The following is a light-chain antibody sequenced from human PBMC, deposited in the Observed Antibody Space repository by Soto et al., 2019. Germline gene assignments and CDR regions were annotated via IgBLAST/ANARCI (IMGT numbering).Light chain of an antibody. J-gene: IGKJ1*01. CDR2: AAS. CDR1: QSISSY. V-gene: IGKV1-39*01. Sequence: DIQMTQSPASLSPSXGDGVTISXXASQSISSYLNWYQQKPGKAPKLLIYAASSLQSGVPSRFSGSGSGTDFTLTISSLQPEDFATYYCQQSYSTSWTFGQGTKVDIK. CDR3: QQSYSTSWT.